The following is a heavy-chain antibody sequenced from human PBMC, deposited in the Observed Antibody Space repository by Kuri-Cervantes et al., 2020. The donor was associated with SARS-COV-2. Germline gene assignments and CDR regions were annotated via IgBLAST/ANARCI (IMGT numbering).Heavy chain of an antibody. CDR3: AREEVWGSYRYYMDV. D-gene: IGHD7-27*01. CDR2: FYIHGGT. CDR1: GGSLTTYH. V-gene: IGHV4-4*07. J-gene: IGHJ6*03. Sequence: SETLSLTCVVSGGSLTTYHWSWIRQPAGKGLEWLGRFYIHGGTTYNPSLRGRVSMSLDMSKNQFSLKMESVTSADTAVYYCAREEVWGSYRYYMDVWSKGTTVTVSS.